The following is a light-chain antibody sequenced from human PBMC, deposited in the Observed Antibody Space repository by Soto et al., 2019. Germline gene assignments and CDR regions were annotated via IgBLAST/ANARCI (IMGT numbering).Light chain of an antibody. Sequence: DIQMTQSPSSLSASIGDRVTITCRASQYISSWLSWYQHKPGKAPKSLIYAASNLRSGVSSRFSGSGSGTDFTLTISSLQPDDSATYYCQQYTSNPLTFGGGTKVEI. J-gene: IGKJ4*01. CDR2: AAS. V-gene: IGKV1D-16*01. CDR1: QYISSW. CDR3: QQYTSNPLT.